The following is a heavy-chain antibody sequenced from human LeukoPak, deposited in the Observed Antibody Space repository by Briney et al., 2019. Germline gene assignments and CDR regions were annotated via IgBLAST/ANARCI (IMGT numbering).Heavy chain of an antibody. CDR1: GFMFGSSG. D-gene: IGHD2-15*01. V-gene: IGHV3-23*01. CDR2: IGSDEKT. CDR3: AKDLVGQAAY. Sequence: GGSLRLSCVGSGFMFGSSGMYWVRQTPGKGLEWVSAIGSDEKTYFADSAKGRFSISRDNSKSTLYLQMNSLRIEDTAVYYCAKDLVGQAAYWGQGTLVTVSS. J-gene: IGHJ4*02.